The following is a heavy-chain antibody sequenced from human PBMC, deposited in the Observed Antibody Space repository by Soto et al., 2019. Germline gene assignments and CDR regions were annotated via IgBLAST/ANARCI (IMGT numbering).Heavy chain of an antibody. CDR2: IYYSGRT. Sequence: WTWIRQPPGKGLEYIGYIYYSGRTYYNPSLKSRVTISVDTSKNQFSLKLSSVTAADTAVYYCARGHLGITTTGTWYDFDYWGQGTLGTV. CDR3: ARGHLGITTTGTWYDFDY. D-gene: IGHD2-15*01. V-gene: IGHV4-59*01. J-gene: IGHJ4*02.